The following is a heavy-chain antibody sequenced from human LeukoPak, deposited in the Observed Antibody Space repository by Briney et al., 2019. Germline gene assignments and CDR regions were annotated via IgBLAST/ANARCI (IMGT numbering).Heavy chain of an antibody. CDR3: ANFRAVAAFFDY. J-gene: IGHJ4*02. Sequence: TGGSLRLSCAASGFTFSSYAMSWVRQAPGKGLEWVSAISGSGGSTYYADSVKGRFTISRDNSKNTLYLQMNSLRAEDTAVYYCANFRAVAAFFDYWGQGTLVTVSS. CDR2: ISGSGGST. V-gene: IGHV3-23*01. D-gene: IGHD6-19*01. CDR1: GFTFSSYA.